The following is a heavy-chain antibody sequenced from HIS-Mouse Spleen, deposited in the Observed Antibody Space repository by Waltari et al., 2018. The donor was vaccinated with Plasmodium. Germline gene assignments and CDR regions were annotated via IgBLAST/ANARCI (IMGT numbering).Heavy chain of an antibody. CDR2: IKQDGSEK. CDR1: GFSLSVYW. Sequence: VQRVESGGGLVQPGGSLKLSWEAYGFSLSVYWMSWVRQAPGKGLEWLANIKQDGSEKYYVDSVKGRFTISRDNAKNALYLQMNSLRAEDTAVYYCASSWYWYFDLWGRGTLVTVSS. V-gene: IGHV3-7*01. J-gene: IGHJ2*01. CDR3: ASSWYWYFDL. D-gene: IGHD6-13*01.